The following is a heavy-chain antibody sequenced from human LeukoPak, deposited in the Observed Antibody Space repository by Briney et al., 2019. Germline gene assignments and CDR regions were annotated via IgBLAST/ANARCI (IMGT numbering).Heavy chain of an antibody. J-gene: IGHJ4*02. CDR3: ARGSYSLGGFDY. V-gene: IGHV3-74*01. Sequence: PGGSLRLSCAASGFTFSSYWMHGVRQAPGKGLVWVSRISSDGSDTNYADSVKGRFTISRDNAKNTLYLPMNSLRAEDTAVYYCARGSYSLGGFDYWGQGTLVTVSS. CDR1: GFTFSSYW. CDR2: ISSDGSDT. D-gene: IGHD6-13*01.